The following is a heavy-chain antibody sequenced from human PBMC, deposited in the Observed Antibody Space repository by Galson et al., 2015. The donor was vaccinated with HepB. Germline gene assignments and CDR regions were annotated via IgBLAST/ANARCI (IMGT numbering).Heavy chain of an antibody. V-gene: IGHV1-46*01. CDR3: ARDLSIAAAGTGAYFDY. Sequence: SVKVSCKASGYTFTSYYMHWVRQAPGQGLEWMGIINPSGGSTSYAQKFQGRVTMTRDTSTSTVYMELSSLRSEDTAVYYCARDLSIAAAGTGAYFDYWGQGTLVTVSS. J-gene: IGHJ4*02. CDR1: GYTFTSYY. CDR2: INPSGGST. D-gene: IGHD6-13*01.